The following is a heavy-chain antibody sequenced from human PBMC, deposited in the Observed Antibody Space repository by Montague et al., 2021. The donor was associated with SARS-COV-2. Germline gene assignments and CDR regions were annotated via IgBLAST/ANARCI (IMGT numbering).Heavy chain of an antibody. D-gene: IGHD3-10*01. Sequence: SETLSLTCTVSGGSISSSNYYWDWIRQPPGKGLEWIGSIYDSGSTYYNPSLKSRVTISVGASKNHFSLKLSSVTAADTAVYYCARARSGRLFDYWGQGTLVTVSS. V-gene: IGHV4-39*02. CDR3: ARARSGRLFDY. CDR1: GGSISSSNYY. J-gene: IGHJ4*02. CDR2: IYDSGST.